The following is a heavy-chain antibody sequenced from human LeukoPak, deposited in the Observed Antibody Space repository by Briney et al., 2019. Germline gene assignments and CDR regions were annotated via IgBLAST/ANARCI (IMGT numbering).Heavy chain of an antibody. V-gene: IGHV1-18*01. J-gene: IGHJ4*02. CDR2: ISTYNGKT. Sequence: ASVKVSCKASGYTFNSYGISWRRQAPGQGLEWVGWISTYNGKTNYAQKLEGRVTMTTDTSTSTAYMELRSLRSDDTAVYYCARGGPYYYGSGSYVWGQGTLVTVSS. D-gene: IGHD3-10*01. CDR1: GYTFNSYG. CDR3: ARGGPYYYGSGSYV.